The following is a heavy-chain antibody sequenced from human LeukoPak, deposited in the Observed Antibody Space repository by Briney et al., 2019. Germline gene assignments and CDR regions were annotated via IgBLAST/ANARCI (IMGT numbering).Heavy chain of an antibody. Sequence: VASVKGSCKASGYTFTSYGISWVRQAPGQGLEWMGWISAYNGNTNYAQKPQGRVTMTTDTSTSTAYMELSSLRSEDTAVFYCARAAITRDGYNSALDYWGQGTLVTVSS. V-gene: IGHV1-18*01. D-gene: IGHD5-24*01. CDR1: GYTFTSYG. CDR3: ARAAITRDGYNSALDY. J-gene: IGHJ4*02. CDR2: ISAYNGNT.